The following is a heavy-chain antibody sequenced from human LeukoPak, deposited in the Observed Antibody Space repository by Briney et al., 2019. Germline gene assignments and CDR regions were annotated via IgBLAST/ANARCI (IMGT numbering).Heavy chain of an antibody. CDR3: ARTYYGSGSRADI. D-gene: IGHD3-10*01. CDR2: IYYTGST. Sequence: SETLSLTCTVSGGSVSSSNYYWGWIRQPPGKGLEWIGSIYYTGSTYYNPSLRSRVTISVDTSKNQFSLKLSSVTAADTAVYYCARTYYGSGSRADIWGQGTMVTVSS. V-gene: IGHV4-39*07. J-gene: IGHJ3*02. CDR1: GGSVSSSNYY.